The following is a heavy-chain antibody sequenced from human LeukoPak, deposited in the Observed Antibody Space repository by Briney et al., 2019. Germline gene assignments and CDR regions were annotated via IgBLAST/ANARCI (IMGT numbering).Heavy chain of an antibody. CDR1: GFTFSSYE. CDR2: ITSGGNT. CDR3: ARGRGYRHYDRPLDY. J-gene: IGHJ4*02. D-gene: IGHD5-18*01. V-gene: IGHV3-53*01. Sequence: GGSLRLSCAASGFTFSSYEMNWVRLAPGKGLEWVSVITSGGNTYYADSVKGRFTTSRDNSKNTLYVQMNSLRAEDTAIYYCARGRGYRHYDRPLDYWGQGTLVTVSS.